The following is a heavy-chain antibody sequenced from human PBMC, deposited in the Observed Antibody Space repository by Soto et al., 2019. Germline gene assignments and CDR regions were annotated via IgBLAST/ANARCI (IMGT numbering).Heavy chain of an antibody. CDR2: TYYRSNWRH. CDR1: GDSVSSNTAA. CDR3: ARGVAGSGFDL. V-gene: IGHV6-1*01. J-gene: IGHJ4*02. D-gene: IGHD6-19*01. Sequence: LSLTCAISGDSVSSNTAAWNWIRSSPSRGLEWLGRTYYRSNWRHDYAVSVRSRITVNPDTSKNHFSLQLNSVTPDDTAVYYCARGVAGSGFDLWGQGTLVTVSS.